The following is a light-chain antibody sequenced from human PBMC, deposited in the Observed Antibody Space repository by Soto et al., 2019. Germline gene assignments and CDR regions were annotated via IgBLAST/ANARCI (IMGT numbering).Light chain of an antibody. V-gene: IGKV3-15*01. J-gene: IGKJ4*01. CDR1: QSVSRS. CDR2: GAS. CDR3: QQYDNWPLS. Sequence: EIVMTQSPATLSMSPGEGATLSCRASQSVSRSLAWYQQKPGQAPRLLIFGASTRATGIPARFSGSGSGTEFTLTISSLESEDFAVYYCQQYDNWPLSFGGGTKVVIK.